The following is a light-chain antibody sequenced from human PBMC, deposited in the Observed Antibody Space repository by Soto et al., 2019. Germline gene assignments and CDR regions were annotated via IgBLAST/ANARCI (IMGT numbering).Light chain of an antibody. CDR3: SSFAGTFFV. J-gene: IGLJ1*01. CDR1: SSDVGGYNY. Sequence: QSALTQPPSASGSPGQSVTIPCTGTSSDVGGYNYVSWYQQHPGKVPKVLISEVNKRPSGVPDRFSGSKSGNTASLTVSGLQADDEADYYCSSFAGTFFVFGTGTKVTVL. CDR2: EVN. V-gene: IGLV2-8*01.